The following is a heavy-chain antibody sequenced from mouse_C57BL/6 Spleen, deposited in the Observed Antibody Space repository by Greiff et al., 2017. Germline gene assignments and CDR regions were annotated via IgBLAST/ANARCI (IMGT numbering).Heavy chain of an antibody. J-gene: IGHJ4*01. D-gene: IGHD2-1*01. CDR2: IYPYNGVS. CDR1: GYSFTGYY. CDR3: ARDGLYGNYDYAMDY. Sequence: VQLKQSGPELVKPGASVKISCKASGYSFTGYYMHWVKQSHGNILDWIGYIYPYNGVSSYNQKFKGKATLTVDKSSSTAYMELRSLTSEDSAVYYCARDGLYGNYDYAMDYWGQGTSVTVSS. V-gene: IGHV1-31*01.